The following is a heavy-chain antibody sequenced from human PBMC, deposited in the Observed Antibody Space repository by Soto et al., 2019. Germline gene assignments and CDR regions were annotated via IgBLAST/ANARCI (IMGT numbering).Heavy chain of an antibody. J-gene: IGHJ6*02. CDR3: AKDVVVGATPGLGDYYYYGMDV. CDR2: ISYDGSNK. D-gene: IGHD1-26*01. Sequence: PGGSLRLSCAASGFTLSSYGMQWVRQAPGKGLEWVAVISYDGSNKYYADSVKGRFTISRDNSKNTLYLQMNSLRAEDTAVYYCAKDVVVGATPGLGDYYYYGMDVWGQGTTVTGSS. CDR1: GFTLSSYG. V-gene: IGHV3-30*18.